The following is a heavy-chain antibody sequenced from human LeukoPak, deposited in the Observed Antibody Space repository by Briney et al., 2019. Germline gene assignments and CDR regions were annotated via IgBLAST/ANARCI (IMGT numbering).Heavy chain of an antibody. CDR2: ISAYNGNT. CDR3: ARAGPVWSQQLVWGWFDP. J-gene: IGHJ5*02. D-gene: IGHD6-13*01. V-gene: IGHV1-18*01. CDR1: GYTFTSYD. Sequence: ASVKVSCKASGYTFTSYDINWVRQATGQGLEWMGWISAYNGNTNYAQKLQGRVTMTTDTSTSTAYMELRSLRSDDTAVYYCARAGPVWSQQLVWGWFDPWGQGTLVTVSS.